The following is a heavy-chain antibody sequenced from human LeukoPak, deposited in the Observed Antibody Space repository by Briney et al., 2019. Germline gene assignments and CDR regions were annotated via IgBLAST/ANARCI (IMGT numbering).Heavy chain of an antibody. D-gene: IGHD6-13*01. CDR3: ARVPWGSIAAAGMDY. Sequence: ASGKVSCKASGYTFTGYYMHWVRQAPGQGLEWMGWINPNSGGTNYAQKFQGRVTMTRDTSISTAYMELSRLRSDDTAVYYCARVPWGSIAAAGMDYWGQGTLVTVSS. CDR1: GYTFTGYY. CDR2: INPNSGGT. V-gene: IGHV1-2*02. J-gene: IGHJ4*02.